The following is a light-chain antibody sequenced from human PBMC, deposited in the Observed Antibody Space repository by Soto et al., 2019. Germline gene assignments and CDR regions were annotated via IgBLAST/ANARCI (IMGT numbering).Light chain of an antibody. CDR3: QTWSTDIRV. J-gene: IGLJ3*02. V-gene: IGLV4-69*01. CDR1: SGHNSYA. Sequence: QSVLTQPPSASASLGASVKLTCTLSSGHNSYAIAWHQQQPEKGPRYLMKLNSDGSHSKGDGIPDRFSGSSSGAERYLTISSLQSDDDANYYCQTWSTDIRVFGGGTKLTVL. CDR2: LNSDGSH.